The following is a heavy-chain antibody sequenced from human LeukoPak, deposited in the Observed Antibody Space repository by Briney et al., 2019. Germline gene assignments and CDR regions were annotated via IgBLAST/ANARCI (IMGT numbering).Heavy chain of an antibody. CDR2: FNPNSGGT. CDR1: GYTFTGYY. V-gene: IGHV1-2*02. D-gene: IGHD4-17*01. Sequence: RASVKVSCKASGYTFTGYYMHWVRQAPGQGLEWMGWFNPNSGGTNYAQKFQGRATMTRNTSISTAYMELSSLRSEDTAVYYCASRAGPTVTTSSNDYWGQGTLVTVSS. CDR3: ASRAGPTVTTSSNDY. J-gene: IGHJ4*02.